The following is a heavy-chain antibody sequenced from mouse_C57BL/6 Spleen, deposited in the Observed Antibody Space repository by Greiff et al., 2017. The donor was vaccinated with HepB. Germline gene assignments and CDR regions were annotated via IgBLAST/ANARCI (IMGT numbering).Heavy chain of an antibody. CDR3: TRGLRGYWYFDV. V-gene: IGHV1-15*01. CDR1: GYTFTDYE. CDR2: IDPETGGT. D-gene: IGHD1-1*01. Sequence: VKLMESGAELVRPGASVTLSCKASGYTFTDYEMHWVKQTPVHGLEWIGAIDPETGGTAYNQKFKGKAILTADKSSSTAYMELRSLTSEDSAVYYCTRGLRGYWYFDVWGTGTTVTVSS. J-gene: IGHJ1*03.